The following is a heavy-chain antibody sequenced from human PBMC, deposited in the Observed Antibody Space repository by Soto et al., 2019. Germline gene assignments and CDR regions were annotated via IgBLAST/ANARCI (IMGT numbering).Heavy chain of an antibody. D-gene: IGHD2-15*01. J-gene: IGHJ6*02. Sequence: ASVKVSCKASGYTFTGYYMHWVRQAPGQGLEWMGWINPNSGGTNYAQKFQGWVTMTRDTSISTAYMELSRLRSDDTAVYYCARGLGCSGGSCYFPKKDYYGMDVWGQGTTVTVS. V-gene: IGHV1-2*04. CDR1: GYTFTGYY. CDR2: INPNSGGT. CDR3: ARGLGCSGGSCYFPKKDYYGMDV.